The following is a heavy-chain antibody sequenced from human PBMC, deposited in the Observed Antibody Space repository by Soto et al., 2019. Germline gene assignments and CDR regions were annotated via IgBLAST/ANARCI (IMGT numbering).Heavy chain of an antibody. D-gene: IGHD3-10*01. Sequence: GASVKVSCKASGGTLSSSSITWVRQAPGQGLEWMGGIIPIIGRANYAQKFQGRVTITADESTSTGYMEMSSLRSEDTAVYYCARGLLWFGELLSTHYYYYGMDVWGQGTTVTVS. J-gene: IGHJ6*02. V-gene: IGHV1-69*13. CDR1: GGTLSSSS. CDR2: IIPIIGRA. CDR3: ARGLLWFGELLSTHYYYYGMDV.